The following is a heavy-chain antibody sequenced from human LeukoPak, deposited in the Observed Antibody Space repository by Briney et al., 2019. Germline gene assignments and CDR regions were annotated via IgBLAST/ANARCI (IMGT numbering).Heavy chain of an antibody. Sequence: SVKVSCKASGGTFSSYAISWVRQAPGQGLEWMGVIIPIFGTANYAQKFQGRVTITADESTSTAYVELSSLRSGDRAVYYCAREGGNWNDPPPSYFDYWGQGTLVTVSS. CDR2: IIPIFGTA. D-gene: IGHD1-1*01. CDR1: GGTFSSYA. V-gene: IGHV1-69*01. J-gene: IGHJ4*02. CDR3: AREGGNWNDPPPSYFDY.